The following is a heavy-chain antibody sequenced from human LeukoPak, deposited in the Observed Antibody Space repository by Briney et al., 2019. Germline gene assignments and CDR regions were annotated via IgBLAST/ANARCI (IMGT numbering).Heavy chain of an antibody. D-gene: IGHD2-15*01. Sequence: SETLSLTCTVSGGSISSYYWRWIRQPPGKALEWIGYIYYSGSTNYNPSLKSRVTISVDTSKSQFSLKLSSVTAADTAVYYCARTVAATAGYWFGPWGQGTLVTVTS. V-gene: IGHV4-59*01. CDR2: IYYSGST. J-gene: IGHJ5*02. CDR1: GGSISSYY. CDR3: ARTVAATAGYWFGP.